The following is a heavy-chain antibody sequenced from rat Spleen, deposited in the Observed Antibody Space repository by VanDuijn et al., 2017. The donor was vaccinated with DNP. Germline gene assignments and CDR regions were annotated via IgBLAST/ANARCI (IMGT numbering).Heavy chain of an antibody. D-gene: IGHD1-4*01. CDR3: ATSPGPNWFAY. CDR2: INYDGGNT. CDR1: GFTFSDYY. V-gene: IGHV5-20*01. J-gene: IGHJ3*01. Sequence: EVQLVESGGGLVQPGRSLKLSCAASGFTFSDYYMAWVRQAPTKGLEWVTYINYDGGNTYYRDSVKGRFTISRDNAKSTLYLQMNSLRSEDTATYYCATSPGPNWFAYWGQGTLVTVSS.